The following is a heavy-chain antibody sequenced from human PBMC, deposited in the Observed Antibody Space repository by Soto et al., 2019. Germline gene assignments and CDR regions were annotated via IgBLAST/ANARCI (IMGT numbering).Heavy chain of an antibody. CDR2: LTGSSSHT. D-gene: IGHD3-10*01. J-gene: IGHJ4*02. CDR3: AKGPSWFDYSDC. V-gene: IGHV3-23*01. Sequence: GGSLRLSCAASGFTFSIYAMSWVRQAPGKGLEWVSSLTGSSSHTFYADSVKGRSTISRDNSKNTLYLEMNSLRAEDTAVYYCAKGPSWFDYSDCWGQGTLVTVSS. CDR1: GFTFSIYA.